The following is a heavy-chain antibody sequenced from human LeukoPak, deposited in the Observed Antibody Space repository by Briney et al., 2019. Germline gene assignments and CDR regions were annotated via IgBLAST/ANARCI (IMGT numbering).Heavy chain of an antibody. CDR2: ISSSGSTI. CDR3: ARGERHDSSGYYWGENHYFDY. V-gene: IGHV3-11*04. Sequence: KPGGSLRLSCAASGFTFSDYYMSWIRQAPGKGLEWVSYISSSGSTIYYADSVKGRFTISRDNAKNSLHLQMNSLRAEDTAVYYCARGERHDSSGYYWGENHYFDYWGQGTLVTVSS. CDR1: GFTFSDYY. J-gene: IGHJ4*02. D-gene: IGHD3-22*01.